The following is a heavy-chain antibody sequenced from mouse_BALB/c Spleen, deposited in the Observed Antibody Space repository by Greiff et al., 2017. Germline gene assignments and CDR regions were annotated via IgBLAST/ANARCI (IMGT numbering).Heavy chain of an antibody. J-gene: IGHJ1*01. V-gene: IGHV6-6*02. CDR2: IRLKSNNYAT. Sequence: EVMLVESGGGLVQPGGSMKLSCVASGFTFSNYWMNWVRQSPEKGLEWVAEIRLKSNNYATHYAESVKGRFTISRDDSKSSVYLQMNNLRAEDTGIYYCTRAGLLRPYWYFDVWGAGTTVTVSS. CDR1: GFTFSNYW. D-gene: IGHD1-2*01. CDR3: TRAGLLRPYWYFDV.